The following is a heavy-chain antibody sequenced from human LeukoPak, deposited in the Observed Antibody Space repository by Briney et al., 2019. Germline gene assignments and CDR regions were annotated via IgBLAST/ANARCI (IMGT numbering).Heavy chain of an antibody. CDR2: IRSTSTI. D-gene: IGHD1-20*01. CDR3: ARDRVTGTSRGSEIDY. Sequence: GRSLRLSCAASGFTFSSYSMNWVRQAPGKGLECVSYIRSTSTIYYADSVKGRFTISRDNAKNSLYLQMNSLRDEDTAVYYCARDRVTGTSRGSEIDYWGQGTLVTVSS. J-gene: IGHJ4*02. CDR1: GFTFSSYS. V-gene: IGHV3-48*02.